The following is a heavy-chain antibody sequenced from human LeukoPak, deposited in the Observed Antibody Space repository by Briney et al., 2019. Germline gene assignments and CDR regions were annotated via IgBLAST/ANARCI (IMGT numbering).Heavy chain of an antibody. Sequence: GGSLRLSCAASGFTFSSYAMSWVRQAPGKGLEWVSAISGSGSTIYYADSVKGRFTISRDNAKNSLYLQMNSLRAEDTAVYYCASYLYNWNYGASSFDYWGQGTLVTVSS. D-gene: IGHD1-7*01. CDR2: ISGSGSTI. CDR3: ASYLYNWNYGASSFDY. CDR1: GFTFSSYA. J-gene: IGHJ4*02. V-gene: IGHV3-48*04.